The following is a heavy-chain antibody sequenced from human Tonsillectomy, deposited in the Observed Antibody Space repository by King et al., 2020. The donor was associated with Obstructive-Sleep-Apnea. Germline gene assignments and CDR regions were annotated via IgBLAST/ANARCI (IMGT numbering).Heavy chain of an antibody. CDR1: GFTFSSYG. V-gene: IGHV3-30*03. J-gene: IGHJ4*02. D-gene: IGHD3-10*01. CDR3: AEPGRITMVRGVIIGPLDY. CDR2: ISYDGSNK. Sequence: VQLVESGGGVVQPGRSLRLSCAASGFTFSSYGMHWVRQAPGKGLEWVAVISYDGSNKYYADSVKGRFTISRDNSKNTLYLQMNSLRAEGTAVYYCAEPGRITMVRGVIIGPLDYWGQGTLVTVSS.